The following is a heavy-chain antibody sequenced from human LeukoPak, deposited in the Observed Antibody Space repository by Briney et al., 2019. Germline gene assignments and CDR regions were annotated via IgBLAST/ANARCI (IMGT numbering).Heavy chain of an antibody. CDR1: GGSISSSNW. V-gene: IGHV4-4*02. CDR2: IYHSGSI. D-gene: IGHD3-22*01. J-gene: IGHJ4*02. CDR3: ARLVYDSSGYYPTYYFDY. Sequence: SETLSLTCAVSGGSISSSNWWSWVRQPPGKGLEWIVEIYHSGSINYNPSLKSRVTISVDKSKNQFSLKLDSVTAADTAVYYCARLVYDSSGYYPTYYFDYWGQGTLVTVSS.